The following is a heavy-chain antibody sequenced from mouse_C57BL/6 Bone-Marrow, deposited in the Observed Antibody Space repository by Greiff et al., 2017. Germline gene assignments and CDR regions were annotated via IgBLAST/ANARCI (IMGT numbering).Heavy chain of an antibody. V-gene: IGHV1-19*01. CDR2: INPYNGGT. J-gene: IGHJ4*01. Sequence: EVKLMESGPVLVKPGASVKMSCKASGYTFTDYYMNWVKQSHGKSLEWIGVINPYNGGTSYNQKFKGKATLTVDKSSSTAYMELNSLTSEDSAVYYCARYGDLELRNYAMDYWGQGTSVTVSS. CDR1: GYTFTDYY. CDR3: ARYGDLELRNYAMDY. D-gene: IGHD1-1*01.